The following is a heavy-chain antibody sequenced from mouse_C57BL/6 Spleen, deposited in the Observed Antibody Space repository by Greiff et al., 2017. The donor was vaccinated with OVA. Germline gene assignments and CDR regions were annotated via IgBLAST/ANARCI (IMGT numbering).Heavy chain of an antibody. CDR3: AKDSSGYNDY. CDR1: GYTFTSYD. V-gene: IGHV1-85*01. J-gene: IGHJ2*01. Sequence: QVQLQQSGPELVKPGASVKLSCKASGYTFTSYDINWVKQRPGQGLEWIGWIYPRDGSTQYNEKFKGKATLTVDTSSSTAYMELHSLTSEDSAVYFCAKDSSGYNDYWGQGTTLTVSS. D-gene: IGHD3-2*02. CDR2: IYPRDGST.